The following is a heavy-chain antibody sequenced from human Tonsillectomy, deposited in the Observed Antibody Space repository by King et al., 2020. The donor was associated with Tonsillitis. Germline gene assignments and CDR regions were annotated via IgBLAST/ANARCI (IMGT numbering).Heavy chain of an antibody. CDR1: GFTFSSYA. CDR3: ARRDGALDYYYYGMDV. J-gene: IGHJ6*02. V-gene: IGHV3-30-3*01. Sequence: QVQLVESGGGVVQPGRSLRLSCAASGFTFSSYAMHWVRQAPGKGLEWVADISLDGSNKYYADSVKGRFTISRENSKNTLYLQMNSLRAVDTAMFYCARRDGALDYYYYGMDVWGQGTTVTVS. D-gene: IGHD4-17*01. CDR2: ISLDGSNK.